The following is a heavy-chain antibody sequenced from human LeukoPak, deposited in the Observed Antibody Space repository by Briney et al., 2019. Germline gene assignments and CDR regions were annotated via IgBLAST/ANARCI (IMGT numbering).Heavy chain of an antibody. CDR1: GFTFNNYA. J-gene: IGHJ4*02. CDR2: ISGSDGST. Sequence: GGSLRLSCTASGFTFNNYAMSWVRQAPGKGLEWVSTISGSDGSTYYADSVKGRFTISRDNSKNTLYLQMNSLRVEDTAIYYCAKGRGYCTGGSCYSDYWGQGTLVTVSS. V-gene: IGHV3-23*01. D-gene: IGHD2-15*01. CDR3: AKGRGYCTGGSCYSDY.